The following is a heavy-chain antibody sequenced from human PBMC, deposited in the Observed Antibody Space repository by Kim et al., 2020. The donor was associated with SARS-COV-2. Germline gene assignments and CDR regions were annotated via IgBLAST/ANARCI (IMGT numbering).Heavy chain of an antibody. CDR1: GGSISTGPYS. CDR2: VSYTAST. D-gene: IGHD3-10*01. V-gene: IGHV4-39*01. CDR3: ARHDTLHGSGCDY. Sequence: SETLSLTCTISGGSISTGPYSWGWIRQPPGKGLEWIGTVSYTASTYSHPSLKSRVTISVDTSKKQFSLKLNSVTAADTALYFCARHDTLHGSGCDYWGQGILVTVSA. J-gene: IGHJ4*02.